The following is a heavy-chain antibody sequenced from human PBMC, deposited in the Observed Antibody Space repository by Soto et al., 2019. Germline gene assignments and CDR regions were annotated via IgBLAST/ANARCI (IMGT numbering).Heavy chain of an antibody. D-gene: IGHD2-15*01. J-gene: IGHJ4*02. CDR3: ARDGYCSGGSFYSVPVFDY. CDR1: GFTFSSYG. V-gene: IGHV3-33*01. CDR2: LWYDGSNK. Sequence: QVQLVESGGGVVQPGRSLRLSCAASGFTFSSYGMHWVRQAPGKGLEWVAVLWYDGSNKYYADSVKGRFTISRDNSKNTLYQQMNSLRAEYTAVYYCARDGYCSGGSFYSVPVFDYWCQGTLVTVSS.